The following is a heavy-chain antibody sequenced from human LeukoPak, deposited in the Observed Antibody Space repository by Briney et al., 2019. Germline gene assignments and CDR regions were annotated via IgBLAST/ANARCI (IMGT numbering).Heavy chain of an antibody. CDR3: ARALSQARSGWYPYYFDY. CDR1: GGSFSGYY. CDR2: IYYSGST. Sequence: KSSETLSLTCAVYGGSFSGYYWSWIRQPPGKGLEWIGYIYYSGSTYYNPSLKSRVTISVDTSKNQFSLKLSSVTAADTAVYYCARALSQARSGWYPYYFDYWGQGTLVTVSS. D-gene: IGHD6-19*01. J-gene: IGHJ4*02. V-gene: IGHV4-34*09.